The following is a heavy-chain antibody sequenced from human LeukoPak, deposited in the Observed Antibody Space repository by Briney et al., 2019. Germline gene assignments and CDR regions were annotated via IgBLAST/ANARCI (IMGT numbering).Heavy chain of an antibody. CDR3: ARGGRWLQSGLDY. J-gene: IGHJ4*02. CDR1: GFTFSSYA. Sequence: PGGSLRLSCAASGFTFSSYAMHWVRQAPGKGLEWVAVISYDGSNKYYADSVKGRFTISRDNSKNTLYLQMNSLRAEDTAVYYCARGGRWLQSGLDYWGQGTLVTVSS. CDR2: ISYDGSNK. D-gene: IGHD5-12*01. V-gene: IGHV3-30-3*01.